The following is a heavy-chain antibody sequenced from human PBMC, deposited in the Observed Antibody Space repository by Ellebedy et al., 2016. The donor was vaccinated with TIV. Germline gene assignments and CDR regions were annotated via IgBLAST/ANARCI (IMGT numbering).Heavy chain of an antibody. D-gene: IGHD5-12*01. J-gene: IGHJ4*02. CDR1: GASISSGGYY. Sequence: SETLSLXXTVSGASISSGGYYWSWIRQHPGKGLEWIGYAYSGSTYYTPSLKSRVTISVDTSKNQFSLKLSSLTAADTAVYYCARWDIVATGLHYWGQGTLVTVSS. V-gene: IGHV4-31*03. CDR3: ARWDIVATGLHY. CDR2: AYSGST.